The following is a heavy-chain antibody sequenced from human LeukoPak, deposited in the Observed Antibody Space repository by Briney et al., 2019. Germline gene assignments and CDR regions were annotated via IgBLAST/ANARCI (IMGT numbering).Heavy chain of an antibody. J-gene: IGHJ4*02. D-gene: IGHD4-17*01. Sequence: ASVKVSCKTSVYTFTKYGIIWVRQAPGEGLEWMGWISAYNGNTNDAQKLQGSVTMTTDTSTSTAYMALRSLRSDATAVYYCARATTVTTEADYWGQGTLVTVSS. CDR2: ISAYNGNT. CDR1: VYTFTKYG. CDR3: ARATTVTTEADY. V-gene: IGHV1-18*01.